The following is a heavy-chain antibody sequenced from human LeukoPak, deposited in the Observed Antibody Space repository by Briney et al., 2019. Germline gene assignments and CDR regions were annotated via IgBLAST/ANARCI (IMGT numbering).Heavy chain of an antibody. CDR3: ARDGGWLQTQNHYYYHGMDV. J-gene: IGHJ6*02. CDR2: ILPIFDMV. D-gene: IGHD5-24*01. V-gene: IGHV1-69*04. CDR1: GGTFSTYA. Sequence: SVKVSCKASGGTFSTYAITWVRQAPGQGLEWMGRILPIFDMVNYAQKFQGRVTITADKSTRTAYMELSSLRSDDTAVYYCARDGGWLQTQNHYYYHGMDVWGQGTTVTVSS.